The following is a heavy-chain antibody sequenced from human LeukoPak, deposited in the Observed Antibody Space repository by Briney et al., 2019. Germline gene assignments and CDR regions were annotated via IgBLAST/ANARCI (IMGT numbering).Heavy chain of an antibody. D-gene: IGHD6-13*01. CDR3: ASGIAAAGKGGRFYMDV. V-gene: IGHV1-69*06. CDR1: RGTFSSYA. CDR2: IIPIFGTA. J-gene: IGHJ6*03. Sequence: SVKVSCKASRGTFSSYAISWARQAPGQGLEWMGGIIPIFGTANYAQKFQGRVTITADKSTSTAYMELSSLRSEDTAVYYCASGIAAAGKGGRFYMDVWGKGTTVTVSS.